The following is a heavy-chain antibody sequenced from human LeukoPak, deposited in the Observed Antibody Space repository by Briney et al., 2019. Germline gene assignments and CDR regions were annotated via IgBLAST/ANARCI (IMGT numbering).Heavy chain of an antibody. CDR2: MNGEGTTI. D-gene: IGHD1-7*01. J-gene: IGHJ4*02. CDR3: ATARNFRFEY. Sequence: PSGGSLRLSCATSGLTFRTTWMHWVRQAPGKGLVWVSRMNGEGTTIDYADSVKGRFTVSRDYAKNALFLQMNNLRTEDTALYFCATARNFRFEYWGQGSLVIVSA. CDR1: GLTFRTTW. V-gene: IGHV3-74*01.